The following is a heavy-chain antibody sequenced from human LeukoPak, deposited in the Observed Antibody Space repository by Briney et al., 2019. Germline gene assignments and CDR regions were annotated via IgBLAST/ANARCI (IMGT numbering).Heavy chain of an antibody. Sequence: GGSLRLSCAASGFTFDDYGMSWVRQAPGKGLEWVSAISGSGGSTYYADSVKGRFTISRDNSKNTLYLQMNSLRAEDTAVYYCASGYCSGGSCYSFWGQGTLVTVSS. CDR1: GFTFDDYG. V-gene: IGHV3-23*01. CDR3: ASGYCSGGSCYSF. CDR2: ISGSGGST. D-gene: IGHD2-15*01. J-gene: IGHJ4*02.